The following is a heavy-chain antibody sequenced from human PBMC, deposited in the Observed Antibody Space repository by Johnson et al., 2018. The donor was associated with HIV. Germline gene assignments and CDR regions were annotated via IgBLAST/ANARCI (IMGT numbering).Heavy chain of an antibody. V-gene: IGHV3-15*01. J-gene: IGHJ3*02. CDR2: INSTTDGSTR. Sequence: VQLVDSGGGLVKPGGSLRLSCAASGFTFSNAWMRWVRQAPGTGLEWVGRINSTTDGSTRDYADSGTGRFTISTANAKNSLYLQMNSLKAEDTAVYYWAGEEGTGSLTRGDAFDIWGQGTMVTVSS. CDR1: GFTFSNAW. CDR3: AGEEGTGSLTRGDAFDI. D-gene: IGHD3-16*01.